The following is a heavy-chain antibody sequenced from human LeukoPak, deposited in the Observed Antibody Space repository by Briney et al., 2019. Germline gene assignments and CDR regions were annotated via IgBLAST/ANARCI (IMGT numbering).Heavy chain of an antibody. V-gene: IGHV1-18*01. Sequence: ASVKVSCKASGYTFTSYGISWVRQAPGQGLEWMGWISAYNGNTNYAQKLQGRVTMTTDTSTSTAYMELRSLRSDDTAVYYCARAVITFGGVIVQTLDYWGQGTLVTVSS. D-gene: IGHD3-16*02. J-gene: IGHJ4*02. CDR3: ARAVITFGGVIVQTLDY. CDR1: GYTFTSYG. CDR2: ISAYNGNT.